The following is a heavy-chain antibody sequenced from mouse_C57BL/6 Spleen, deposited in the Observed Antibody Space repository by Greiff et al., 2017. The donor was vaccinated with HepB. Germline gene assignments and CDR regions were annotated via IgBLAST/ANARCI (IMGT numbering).Heavy chain of an antibody. D-gene: IGHD2-12*01. CDR2: INPSNGGT. CDR1: GYTFTSYW. V-gene: IGHV1-53*01. J-gene: IGHJ4*01. CDR3: ARGVYYSLYYYAMDY. Sequence: VQLQQPGTELVKPGASVKLSCKASGYTFTSYWMHWVKQRPGQGLEWIGNINPSNGGTNYNEKFKSKATLTVDKSSSTAYMQLSSLTSEDSAVYYCARGVYYSLYYYAMDYWGQGTSVTVSS.